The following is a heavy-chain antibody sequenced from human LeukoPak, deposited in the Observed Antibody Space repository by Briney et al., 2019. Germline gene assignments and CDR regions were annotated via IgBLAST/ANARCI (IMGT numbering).Heavy chain of an antibody. V-gene: IGHV3-53*05. CDR1: GFTVSSNY. Sequence: GGSLRLSCAASGFTVSSNYMSWVRQAPGKGLEWVSVISGSGGSTYYADSVKGRFTISRDNSKNTLYLQMNSLRAEDTAVYYCARDQLWFGEAAFDYWGQGTLVTVSS. J-gene: IGHJ4*02. CDR3: ARDQLWFGEAAFDY. D-gene: IGHD3-10*01. CDR2: ISGSGGST.